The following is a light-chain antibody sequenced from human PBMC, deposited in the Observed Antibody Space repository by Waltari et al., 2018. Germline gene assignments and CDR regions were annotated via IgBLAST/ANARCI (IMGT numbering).Light chain of an antibody. Sequence: EIVLTQSPGTLSLSPGERATLSCRASQTVSTTYLAWYLQKPGQAPRLLIYGTSSRATGIPDRFSGSGSGTDFTLTINRLEPEDFAVYYCQQYDNSPPYTFGQRTKLEIK. CDR1: QTVSTTY. J-gene: IGKJ2*01. V-gene: IGKV3-20*01. CDR3: QQYDNSPPYT. CDR2: GTS.